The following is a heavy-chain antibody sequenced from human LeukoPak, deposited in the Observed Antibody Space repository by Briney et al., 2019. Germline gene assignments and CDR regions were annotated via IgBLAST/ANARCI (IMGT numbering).Heavy chain of an antibody. J-gene: IGHJ4*02. CDR3: AREEVGVPADY. D-gene: IGHD2-2*01. Sequence: SVKVSCKASGGTFSSYAISWVRQAPGQGLEWMGRIIPILGIANYAQKFQGRVTITADRSTSTAYMELSSLRSEDTAVYYCAREEVGVPADYWGQGTLVTVSS. CDR2: IIPILGIA. CDR1: GGTFSSYA. V-gene: IGHV1-69*04.